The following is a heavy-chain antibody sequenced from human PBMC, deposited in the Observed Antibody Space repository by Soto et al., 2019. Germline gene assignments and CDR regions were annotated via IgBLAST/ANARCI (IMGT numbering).Heavy chain of an antibody. CDR2: IYHSGST. Sequence: SETLSLTCAVSGGSISSSNWWSWVRQPPGKGLEWIGEIYHSGSTNYNPSLKTRVTISVDTSKNQVSLKLYSVTAADTALYYCATADGFGVVTPFFEYWGQGILVTVSS. J-gene: IGHJ4*02. CDR1: GGSISSSNW. CDR3: ATADGFGVVTPFFEY. D-gene: IGHD3-3*01. V-gene: IGHV4-4*02.